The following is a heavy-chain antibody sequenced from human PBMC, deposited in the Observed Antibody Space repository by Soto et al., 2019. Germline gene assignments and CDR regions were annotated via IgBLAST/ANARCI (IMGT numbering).Heavy chain of an antibody. D-gene: IGHD4-17*01. J-gene: IGHJ6*02. V-gene: IGHV1-69*13. CDR2: IIPIFGTA. Sequence: SVKVSCKASGGAFSSYAISWVRQAPGQGLEWMGGIIPIFGTANYAQKFQGRVTITADESTSTAYMELSSLRSEDTAVYYCATTTTVTRYYYYYGMDVWGQGTTVTVSS. CDR1: GGAFSSYA. CDR3: ATTTTVTRYYYYYGMDV.